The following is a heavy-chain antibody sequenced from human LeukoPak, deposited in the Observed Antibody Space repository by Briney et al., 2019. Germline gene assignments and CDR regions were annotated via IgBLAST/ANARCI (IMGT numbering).Heavy chain of an antibody. Sequence: SQTLSLTCTVPGGSISSGSYYWSWIRQPAGKGLEWIGRIYTSGSTNYNPSLKSRVTISVDTSKNQFSLKLSSVTAADTAVYYCARRHGDYEGYFDYWGQGTLVTVSS. V-gene: IGHV4-61*02. J-gene: IGHJ4*02. CDR1: GGSISSGSYY. CDR2: IYTSGST. D-gene: IGHD4-17*01. CDR3: ARRHGDYEGYFDY.